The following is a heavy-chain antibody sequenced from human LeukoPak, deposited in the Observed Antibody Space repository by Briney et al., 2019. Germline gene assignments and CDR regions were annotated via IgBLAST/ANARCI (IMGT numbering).Heavy chain of an antibody. CDR1: GDSVSSNSAA. V-gene: IGHV6-1*01. CDR2: TYYRSKWSN. CDR3: AGDPVGGSTIFDS. Sequence: SQTLSLTCVISGDSVSSNSAAWNWIRQSPSRGLEWLGRTYYRSKWSNDYAVSVKSRITINPDTSKSQFSLQLNFVTPEDTAVYFCAGDPVGGSTIFDSWGQGTLVTVSS. J-gene: IGHJ4*02. D-gene: IGHD1-26*01.